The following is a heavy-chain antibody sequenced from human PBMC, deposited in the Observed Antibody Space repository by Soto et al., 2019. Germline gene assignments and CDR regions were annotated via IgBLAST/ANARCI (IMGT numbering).Heavy chain of an antibody. D-gene: IGHD1-1*01. CDR3: ARVGSSDAYNYVLDS. J-gene: IGHJ4*02. Sequence: GASVKVSCKASGGIHSSLTFSWVRQAPGKGLEWMGGVLPLSGTTKYAQKFQGRLTITADEYRATTYMELSSLTYEDTAIYYCARVGSSDAYNYVLDSWGQGTLVTVSS. V-gene: IGHV1-69*13. CDR2: VLPLSGTT. CDR1: GGIHSSLT.